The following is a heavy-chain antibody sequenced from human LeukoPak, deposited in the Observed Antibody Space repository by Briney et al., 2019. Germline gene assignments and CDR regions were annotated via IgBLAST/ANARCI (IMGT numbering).Heavy chain of an antibody. D-gene: IGHD5-18*01. Sequence: GGSLRLPCAASGFTLSRYWMHWVRQAPGKGLVWVSRINEDGSVIDYADSVKGRFTISRDNSKNTVFLQMNSLRVEDTAVYYCARGPTRGYGDYWGQGTLVTVSS. J-gene: IGHJ4*02. V-gene: IGHV3-74*01. CDR2: INEDGSVI. CDR1: GFTLSRYW. CDR3: ARGPTRGYGDY.